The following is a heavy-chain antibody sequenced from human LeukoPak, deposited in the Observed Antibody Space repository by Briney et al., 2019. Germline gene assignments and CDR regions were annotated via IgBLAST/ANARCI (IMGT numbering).Heavy chain of an antibody. V-gene: IGHV1-8*01. D-gene: IGHD1-26*01. CDR2: MNPNSGNT. CDR1: GYTFTSYD. CDR3: ATCVGATSCYYYYGMDV. J-gene: IGHJ6*02. Sequence: ASVTVSCKASGYTFTSYDINWVRQATGQGLEWMGWMNPNSGNTGYAQKFQGRVTMTRNTSISTAYMELSSLRSEDTAVYYCATCVGATSCYYYYGMDVWGQGTTVTVSS.